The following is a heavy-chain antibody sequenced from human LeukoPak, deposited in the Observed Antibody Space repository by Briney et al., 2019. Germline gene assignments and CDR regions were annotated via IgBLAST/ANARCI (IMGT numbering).Heavy chain of an antibody. CDR2: IYYSGST. V-gene: IGHV4-59*01. CDR3: ARALDYTYCDY. D-gene: IGHD4-11*01. J-gene: IGHJ4*02. CDR1: GGSISSYY. Sequence: SETLSLTCTVSGGSISSYYWKWIWQPPGKGLEWIGYIYYSGSTNYNPSLKSRVTISVDRSKNQFSLNLSSVTAAHTTVYYCARALDYTYCDYWGQGTLVTVSS.